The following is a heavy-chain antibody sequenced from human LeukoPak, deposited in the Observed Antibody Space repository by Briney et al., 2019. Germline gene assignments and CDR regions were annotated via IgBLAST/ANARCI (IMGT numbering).Heavy chain of an antibody. CDR2: ISGSGGTT. V-gene: IGHV3-23*01. J-gene: IGHJ4*02. CDR3: AKRYCSSTSWSYFDY. CDR1: GFTFSSYA. Sequence: GGSLRLSCAASGFTFSSYAMSWVRQAPGKGLEWVSLISGSGGTTYYADSVKGRFTISRDNSKNTLYLQMNSLRAEDTAVYYCAKRYCSSTSWSYFDYWGQGTLVTVSS. D-gene: IGHD2-2*01.